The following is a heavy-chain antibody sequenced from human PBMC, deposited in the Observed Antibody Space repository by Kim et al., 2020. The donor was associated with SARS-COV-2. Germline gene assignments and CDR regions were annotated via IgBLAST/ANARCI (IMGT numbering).Heavy chain of an antibody. CDR3: ARDRSHPQWYFDL. D-gene: IGHD3-16*02. Sequence: EQKFQGRVTMTRNTYISTAYMELSSLRSEDTAVYYCARDRSHPQWYFDLWGRGTLVTVSS. J-gene: IGHJ2*01. V-gene: IGHV1-8*01.